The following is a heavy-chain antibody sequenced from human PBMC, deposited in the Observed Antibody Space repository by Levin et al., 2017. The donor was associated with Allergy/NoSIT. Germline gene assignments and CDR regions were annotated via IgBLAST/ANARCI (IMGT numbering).Heavy chain of an antibody. CDR3: ARAIRYQLLMEF. CDR2: MNPNSHNT. J-gene: IGHJ4*02. V-gene: IGHV1-8*01. D-gene: IGHD2-2*01. CDR1: GYSFSNYD. Sequence: ASVKVSCKTSGYSFSNYDVAWVRHAAGQGLEWMGWMNPNSHNTGYAQKFRGRVSMTSDSSITTAYMVLYSLESEDTAVYYCARAIRYQLLMEFWGQGTLVTVSS.